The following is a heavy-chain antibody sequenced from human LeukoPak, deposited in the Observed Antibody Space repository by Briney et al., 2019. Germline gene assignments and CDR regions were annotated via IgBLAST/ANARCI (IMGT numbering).Heavy chain of an antibody. V-gene: IGHV1-2*06. CDR1: GHTFTAYY. Sequence: ASVKVSCKSSGHTFTAYYIHWVRQAPGQGLEWMGRINPNSGGTDYAQKFQGSVTMTGDTSISTAYMELSSLTSDDTAVYYCAGGDYVWGSYRPFDYWGQGTLVTVSS. D-gene: IGHD3-16*02. CDR3: AGGDYVWGSYRPFDY. J-gene: IGHJ4*02. CDR2: INPNSGGT.